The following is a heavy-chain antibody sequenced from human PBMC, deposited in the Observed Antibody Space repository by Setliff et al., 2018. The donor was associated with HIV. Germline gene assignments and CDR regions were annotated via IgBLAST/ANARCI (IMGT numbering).Heavy chain of an antibody. J-gene: IGHJ6*02. D-gene: IGHD3-10*01. CDR2: IFYSGST. CDR1: GGSISSYY. Sequence: SETLSLTCTVSGGSISSYYWSWIRQPPGKGLECIGYIFYSGSTNYNPSLKSRVTISVDTSKNQFSLKLSSVTAADTAVYYCAREIGDQGYYYGMDVWGQGTTVTVSS. V-gene: IGHV4-59*01. CDR3: AREIGDQGYYYGMDV.